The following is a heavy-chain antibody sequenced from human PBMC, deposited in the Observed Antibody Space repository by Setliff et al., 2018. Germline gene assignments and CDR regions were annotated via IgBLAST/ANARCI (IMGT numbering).Heavy chain of an antibody. CDR2: VFATGNT. Sequence: PSETLSLTCTVSGASISSGQNYWSWIRQPAGKGLEWIGHVFATGNTEYNPSLESRVTFSVDTSKNQFSLKLTSVTVADSAVYYCARDRSDGLDSFDYWGQGAQVTSPQ. CDR1: GASISSGQNY. J-gene: IGHJ4*02. D-gene: IGHD6-6*01. CDR3: ARDRSDGLDSFDY. V-gene: IGHV4-61*09.